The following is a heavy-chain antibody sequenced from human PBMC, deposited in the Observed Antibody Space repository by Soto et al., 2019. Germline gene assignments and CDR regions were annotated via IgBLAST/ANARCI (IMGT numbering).Heavy chain of an antibody. CDR1: GFTFTSYG. CDR3: AKDLRTPGPIYSDSDYFLTRDS. CDR2: ISYDGINR. D-gene: IGHD3-22*01. V-gene: IGHV3-30*18. J-gene: IGHJ4*02. Sequence: GGSLRLSCAASGFTFTSYGMHWVRQAPGKGLEWVAVISYDGINRYYADSVKGRFTISRDNSKNTLYLQMNSLRAEDTAMYYCAKDLRTPGPIYSDSDYFLTRDSWGQGTLVTVYS.